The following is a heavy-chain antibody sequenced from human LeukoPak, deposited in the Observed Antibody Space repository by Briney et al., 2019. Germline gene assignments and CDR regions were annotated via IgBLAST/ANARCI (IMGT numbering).Heavy chain of an antibody. CDR2: ISWNSGSI. Sequence: PGGSLRLSCAASGFTFDDYAMLWVRQAPGKGLEWVSGISWNSGSIGYADSVKGRFTISRDNAKNSLYLQMNRLRAEDTALYYCAKDLRDGYNRPGDYFDYWGQGTLVTVSS. V-gene: IGHV3-9*01. J-gene: IGHJ4*02. CDR3: AKDLRDGYNRPGDYFDY. D-gene: IGHD5-24*01. CDR1: GFTFDDYA.